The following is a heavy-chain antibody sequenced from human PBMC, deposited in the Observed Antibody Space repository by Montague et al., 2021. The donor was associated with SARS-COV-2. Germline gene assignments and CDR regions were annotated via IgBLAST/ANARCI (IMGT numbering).Heavy chain of an antibody. D-gene: IGHD2-15*01. CDR1: GFTFSTYA. V-gene: IGHV3-23*01. J-gene: IGHJ6*02. CDR2: ISGSGDKT. Sequence: SLRLSCAASGFTFSTYAMSWVRRAPGKGLEWVSAISGSGDKTYYADSVNGRFTIPRGTSKNTVSLQMNSLRVEDTAVYYCAKDLFCSGGDCYFYGMDLWGQGTTVTVSS. CDR3: AKDLFCSGGDCYFYGMDL.